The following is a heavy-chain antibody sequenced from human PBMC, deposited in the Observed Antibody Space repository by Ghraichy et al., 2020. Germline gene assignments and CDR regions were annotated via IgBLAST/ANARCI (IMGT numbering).Heavy chain of an antibody. D-gene: IGHD3-3*01. Sequence: ASVKVSCKASGYTFTSYGISWVRQAPGQGLEWMGWISAYNGNTNYAQKHQGRVTMTTDTSTSTAYMELRSLRSDDTAVYYCARDREDYDIWSGPREIYYYYYYGMDVWGQGTTVTVSS. J-gene: IGHJ6*02. CDR3: ARDREDYDIWSGPREIYYYYYYGMDV. V-gene: IGHV1-18*01. CDR2: ISAYNGNT. CDR1: GYTFTSYG.